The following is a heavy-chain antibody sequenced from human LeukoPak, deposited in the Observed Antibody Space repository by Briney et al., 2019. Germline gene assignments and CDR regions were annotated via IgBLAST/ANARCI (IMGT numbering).Heavy chain of an antibody. Sequence: GGSLRLSCAASGFTFDDYAMHWVRQAPGKGLEWVSLISGDGGSTYYADSVKGRFTISRDNSKNSLYLQMNSLRTEDTALYYCAKGHCYDSSGHPYYFDYWGQGTLVTVSS. D-gene: IGHD3-22*01. V-gene: IGHV3-43*02. CDR2: ISGDGGST. CDR1: GFTFDDYA. J-gene: IGHJ4*02. CDR3: AKGHCYDSSGHPYYFDY.